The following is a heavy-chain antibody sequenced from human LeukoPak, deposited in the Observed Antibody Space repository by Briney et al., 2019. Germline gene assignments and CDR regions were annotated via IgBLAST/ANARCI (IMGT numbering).Heavy chain of an antibody. CDR1: GFTFSSYW. D-gene: IGHD5-18*01. Sequence: GGSLRLSCAACGFTFSSYWMSWVRQAPGKGLEWVANIKQDGSEQYYVDSVKGRFTISRDNAKNSLYLQMNSLRAEDTAVYYCARDGRGYNYGDAIDYWGQGTLVTVSS. CDR3: ARDGRGYNYGDAIDY. V-gene: IGHV3-7*05. CDR2: IKQDGSEQ. J-gene: IGHJ4*02.